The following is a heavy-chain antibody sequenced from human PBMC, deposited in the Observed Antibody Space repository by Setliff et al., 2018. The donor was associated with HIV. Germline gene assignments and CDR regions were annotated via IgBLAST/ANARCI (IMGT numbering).Heavy chain of an antibody. CDR1: EYSFTSHW. D-gene: IGHD6-13*01. Sequence: GESLKISCKGSEYSFTSHWIGWVRQMPGKGLEWMGIIHPVDSDARYSPSFQGQVTMSADNSINTAYLQWGSLKASDTAFYYCARHRHTAAGTLDAFDLWGQGTMVTVSS. V-gene: IGHV5-51*01. CDR2: IHPVDSDA. J-gene: IGHJ3*01. CDR3: ARHRHTAAGTLDAFDL.